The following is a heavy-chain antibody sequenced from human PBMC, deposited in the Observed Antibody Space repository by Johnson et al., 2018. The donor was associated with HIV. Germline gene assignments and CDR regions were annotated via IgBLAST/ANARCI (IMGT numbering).Heavy chain of an antibody. V-gene: IGHV3-66*01. J-gene: IGHJ3*02. CDR1: GFTVSSNY. D-gene: IGHD1-26*01. Sequence: VQLVESGGGLVQPGRSLRLSCAASGFTVSSNYMRWVRQAPGKGLEWVAVIYSGGSTYYDDSVQGRYTISRDNSKNTLYLQMNSLRAEDTAVYYCAKDRRELTPDAFDIWGQGTMVTVSS. CDR3: AKDRRELTPDAFDI. CDR2: IYSGGST.